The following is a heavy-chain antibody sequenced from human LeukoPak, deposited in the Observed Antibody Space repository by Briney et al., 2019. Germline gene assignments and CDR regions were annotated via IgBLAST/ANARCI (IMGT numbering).Heavy chain of an antibody. J-gene: IGHJ4*02. CDR3: ASHSYYDRTPLDY. CDR2: INSDGSST. CDR1: GFTFSSYW. D-gene: IGHD3-22*01. V-gene: IGHV3-74*01. Sequence: QPGGSLRLSCAASGFTFSSYWMHWVRQAPGKGLVWVSRINSDGSSTSYADSVKGRFTISRDNAKNTLHLQMNSLRAEDTAVYYCASHSYYDRTPLDYWGQGTLVTVSS.